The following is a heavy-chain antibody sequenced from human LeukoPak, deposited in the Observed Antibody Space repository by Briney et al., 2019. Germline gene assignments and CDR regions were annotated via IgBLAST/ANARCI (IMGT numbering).Heavy chain of an antibody. CDR3: ARIQDDFWSGYYPYYFDY. CDR2: IYYSGST. J-gene: IGHJ4*02. V-gene: IGHV4-59*01. D-gene: IGHD3-3*01. Sequence: SETLSLTCTVSGGSISSYYWSWIRQPPGKGLEWIGYIYYSGSTNCNPSLKSRVTISVDTSKNQFSLKLSSVTAADTAVYYCARIQDDFWSGYYPYYFDYWGQGTLVTVSS. CDR1: GGSISSYY.